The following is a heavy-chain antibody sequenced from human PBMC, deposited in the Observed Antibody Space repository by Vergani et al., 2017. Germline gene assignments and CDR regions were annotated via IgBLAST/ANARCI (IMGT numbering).Heavy chain of an antibody. Sequence: QVQLVESGGGVVQPGRSLRLSCAASGFTFSSYGMHWVRQAPGKGLEWVAVIWYDGSNKYYADSVKGRFTISRDNSKNTLYLQMNSLRAEDTAVYYCARDPGPPGVVTATYGMDVWGQGTTVTVSS. CDR3: ARDPGPPGVVTATYGMDV. J-gene: IGHJ6*02. D-gene: IGHD2-21*02. CDR1: GFTFSSYG. CDR2: IWYDGSNK. V-gene: IGHV3-33*01.